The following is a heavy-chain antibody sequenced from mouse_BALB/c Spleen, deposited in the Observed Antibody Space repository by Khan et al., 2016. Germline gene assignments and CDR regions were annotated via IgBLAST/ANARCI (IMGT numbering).Heavy chain of an antibody. J-gene: IGHJ2*01. CDR3: ARGVTTVVDYFDY. D-gene: IGHD1-1*01. V-gene: IGHV5-6-5*01. CDR2: ISSGGTT. CDR1: GCTFSTYA. Sequence: EVELVESGGGLVKPGGSLKLSCAASGCTFSTYAMSWVRQTPEKRLEWVASISSGGTTYYPDSLKGRFTISRDNARNILYVQMSSLRSEDTAMYYCARGVTTVVDYFDYWGQGTTLTVSS.